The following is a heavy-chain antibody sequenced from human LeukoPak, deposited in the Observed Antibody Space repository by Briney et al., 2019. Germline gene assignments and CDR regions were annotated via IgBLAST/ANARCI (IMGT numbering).Heavy chain of an antibody. CDR2: ISGSGGST. J-gene: IGHJ4*03. CDR1: GLTFRNTA. CDR3: TKDVQVGPTRGFFDF. V-gene: IGHV3-23*01. Sequence: GGSLRLSCAASGLTFRNTAMSWVRQAPGKGLEWVSSISGSGGSTYYADFVRGRFIISRDNSKSMLYLQMDGLRAEDTAIYFCTKDVQVGPTRGFFDFWGQGTLVTVSS. D-gene: IGHD1-26*01.